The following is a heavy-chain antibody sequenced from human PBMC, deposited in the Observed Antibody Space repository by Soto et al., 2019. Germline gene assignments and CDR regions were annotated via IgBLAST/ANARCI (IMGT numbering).Heavy chain of an antibody. CDR3: ARGPDETYDDFWSGYYWVY. D-gene: IGHD3-3*01. V-gene: IGHV1-69*02. CDR2: IIPILGIA. J-gene: IGHJ4*02. Sequence: QVQLVQSGAEGKKPGSSVKVSCKASGGTFSSYTISWVRQAPGKGLERMGRIIPILGIANYAQKVQGRVTITADKATSTAYMEQSSLRSEDTAVYYCARGPDETYDDFWSGYYWVYWGQGTLVTVSS. CDR1: GGTFSSYT.